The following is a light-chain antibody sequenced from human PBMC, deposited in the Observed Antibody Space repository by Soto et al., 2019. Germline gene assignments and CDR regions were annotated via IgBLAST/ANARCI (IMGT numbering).Light chain of an antibody. J-gene: IGKJ1*01. Sequence: IQMTQSPSTLSGSVGDRVTITCRASQTISSWLDWYQQKPGKAPKLRIYKASTLKRGVPSRFSGSGSGTEFTITISSLQPDDFATYYCQHYNSYSEAFGQGTKVDIK. CDR3: QHYNSYSEA. V-gene: IGKV1-5*03. CDR2: KAS. CDR1: QTISSW.